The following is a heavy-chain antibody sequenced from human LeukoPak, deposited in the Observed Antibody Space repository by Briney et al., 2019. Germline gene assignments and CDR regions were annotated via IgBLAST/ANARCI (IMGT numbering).Heavy chain of an antibody. CDR3: ARGRGGPPFDY. CDR2: ISADGGTT. CDR1: GFNFRAYG. D-gene: IGHD3-10*01. Sequence: GGSLSLSCAASGFNFRAYGMHWVRQAPGQGLEYVVAISADGGTTWHSNSANGRFTISRDTSKTTRYLQMGRLKTEDTALYYCARGRGGPPFDYWGQGILVTVSS. J-gene: IGHJ4*02. V-gene: IGHV3-64*01.